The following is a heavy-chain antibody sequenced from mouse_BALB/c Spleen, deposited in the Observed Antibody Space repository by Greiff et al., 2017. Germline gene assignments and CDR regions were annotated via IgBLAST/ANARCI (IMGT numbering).Heavy chain of an antibody. Sequence: EVKLVESGGGLVQPKGSLKLSCAASGFTFNTYAMNWVRQAPGKGLEWVARIRSKSNNYATYYADSVKDRFTISRDDSQSMLYLQMNNLKTEDTAMYYCGRDDGNYWYFDVWGAGTTVTVSS. CDR2: IRSKSNNYAT. V-gene: IGHV10-1*02. CDR1: GFTFNTYA. J-gene: IGHJ1*01. D-gene: IGHD2-1*01. CDR3: GRDDGNYWYFDV.